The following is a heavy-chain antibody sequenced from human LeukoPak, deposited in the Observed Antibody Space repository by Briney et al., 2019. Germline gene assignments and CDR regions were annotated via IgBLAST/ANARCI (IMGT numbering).Heavy chain of an antibody. CDR1: GFTFSSYA. CDR3: ASLRGLNDYLVP. Sequence: GGSLRLSCAASGFTFSSYAMSWVRQAPGKGLEWVSTFSGTSGNTYYADSVKGRFTISRDNSKNTLYLQMNSLRAEDTAVYYCASLRGLNDYLVPWGQGALVTVSS. D-gene: IGHD2/OR15-2a*01. V-gene: IGHV3-23*01. CDR2: FSGTSGNT. J-gene: IGHJ5*02.